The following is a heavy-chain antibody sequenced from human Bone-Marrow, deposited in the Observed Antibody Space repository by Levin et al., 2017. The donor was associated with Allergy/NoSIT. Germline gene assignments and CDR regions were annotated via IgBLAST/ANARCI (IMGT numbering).Heavy chain of an antibody. CDR1: GFTFSSYG. CDR2: MWFDGSNI. D-gene: IGHD2-21*01. V-gene: IGHV3-33*01. Sequence: GGSLRLSCAASGFTFSSYGMHWVRQPPGKGLEWVAYMWFDGSNINYADSVKGRFTISRDNSKNILYLQMTSLRAEDTAVYYCAREFQEFYFDYWGQGTLVTVSS. CDR3: AREFQEFYFDY. J-gene: IGHJ4*02.